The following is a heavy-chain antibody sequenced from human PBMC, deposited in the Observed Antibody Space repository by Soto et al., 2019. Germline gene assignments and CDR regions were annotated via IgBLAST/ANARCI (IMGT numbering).Heavy chain of an antibody. CDR2: IKSKTDGGTA. D-gene: IGHD2-2*01. J-gene: IGHJ6*02. CDR3: TTWVRVVVPAAVFYYYYGMDV. Sequence: GGALRLSCAASGFTFSKAWVNWGRPAPGEGGEGGGRIKSKTDGGTADYAAPVKGRFTISRDDSKNTLYLQMNSLKTDDTAVYYCTTWVRVVVPAAVFYYYYGMDVWGQGTTVTVSS. V-gene: IGHV3-15*07. CDR1: GFTFSKAW.